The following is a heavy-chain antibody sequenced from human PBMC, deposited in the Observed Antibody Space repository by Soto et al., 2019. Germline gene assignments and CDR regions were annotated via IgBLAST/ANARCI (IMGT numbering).Heavy chain of an antibody. D-gene: IGHD5-18*01. CDR3: ARHTKTYTATMSPLIYH. V-gene: IGHV4-59*08. Sequence: PSETLSLICTVSGDSISSYYWSWIRQPPGKGLEWIGYIYYSGSTNYNPSLKSRVTISVDTSKNQFSLRLSSVTAADTAVYHCARHTKTYTATMSPLIYHWGQGILVTVSS. CDR1: GDSISSYY. CDR2: IYYSGST. J-gene: IGHJ4*02.